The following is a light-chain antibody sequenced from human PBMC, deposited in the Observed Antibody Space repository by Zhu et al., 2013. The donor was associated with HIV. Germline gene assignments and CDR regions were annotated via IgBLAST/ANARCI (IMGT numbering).Light chain of an antibody. CDR3: QQYDDLPLT. CDR2: GTS. CDR1: HSVNNNY. Sequence: EIVLTQSPGTLSLSPGERATLSCRASHSVNNNYLARYQQKPGQAPRLLVYGTSSRATGIPDRFSGSGSGTDFTLTISRLEPEDFAVYYCQQYDDLPLTFGPGTKVDIK. V-gene: IGKV3-20*01. J-gene: IGKJ3*01.